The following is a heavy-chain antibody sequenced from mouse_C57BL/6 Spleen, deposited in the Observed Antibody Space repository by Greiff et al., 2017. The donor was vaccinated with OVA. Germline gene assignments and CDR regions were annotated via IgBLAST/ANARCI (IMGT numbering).Heavy chain of an antibody. CDR3: TRKPHYYGSSSYFDY. Sequence: VKLMESGAELVRPGASVTLSCKASGYTFTDYEMHWVKQTPVHGLEWIGAIDPETGGTAYNQKFKGKAILTADKSSSTAYMELRSLTSEDSAVYYCTRKPHYYGSSSYFDYWGQGTTLTVSS. CDR1: GYTFTDYE. V-gene: IGHV1-15*01. CDR2: IDPETGGT. D-gene: IGHD1-1*01. J-gene: IGHJ2*01.